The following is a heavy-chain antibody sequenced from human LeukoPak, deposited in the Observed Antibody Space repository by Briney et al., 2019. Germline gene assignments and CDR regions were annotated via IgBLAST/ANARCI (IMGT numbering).Heavy chain of an antibody. CDR1: GFTFNSYA. Sequence: GGSLRLSCSASGFTFNSYAIHWVRQAPGKGLEYVSSIGTNGISTYYADSVTGRFTISRDNSKNSLYLQMSSLRAEDTAVYYCARGDYWGQGTLVTVSS. J-gene: IGHJ4*02. V-gene: IGHV3-64D*09. CDR3: ARGDY. CDR2: IGTNGIST.